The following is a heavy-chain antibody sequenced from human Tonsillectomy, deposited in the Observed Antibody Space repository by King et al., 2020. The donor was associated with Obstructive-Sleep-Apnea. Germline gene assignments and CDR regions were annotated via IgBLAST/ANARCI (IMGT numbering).Heavy chain of an antibody. CDR1: GFIFSDHY. CDR3: ARDLRGTYFDY. J-gene: IGHJ4*02. V-gene: IGHV3-72*01. CDR2: SRNKANSYTT. D-gene: IGHD3-16*01. Sequence: VQLVESGGGLVQPGGSLRLSCAASGFIFSDHYMDWVRQARGEGLEWVGRSRNKANSYTTGYAASVKGRFTISRDDSKNSLYLQMGSLKAEATAVYYWARDLRGTYFDYWGQGTLVTVSS.